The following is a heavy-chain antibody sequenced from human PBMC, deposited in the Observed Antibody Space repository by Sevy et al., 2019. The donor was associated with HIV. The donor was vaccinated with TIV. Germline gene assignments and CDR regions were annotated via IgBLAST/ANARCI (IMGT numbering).Heavy chain of an antibody. J-gene: IGHJ4*02. CDR3: ARGGDFNDRSAKRDFDY. Sequence: GGSLRLSCAASGFTFSNYGMHWVRQAPGKGLEWVAVIWNDGSNKYYADPVKGRFTISRDNSKNTLYLQMNSRRVEDTAVYFCARGGDFNDRSAKRDFDYWGQGTLVTVSS. V-gene: IGHV3-33*01. CDR2: IWNDGSNK. CDR1: GFTFSNYG. D-gene: IGHD3-22*01.